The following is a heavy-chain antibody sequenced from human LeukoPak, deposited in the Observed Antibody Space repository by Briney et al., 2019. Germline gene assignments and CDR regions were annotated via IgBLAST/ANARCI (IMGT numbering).Heavy chain of an antibody. CDR2: MNQDGSGK. CDR1: GVTFSSYW. D-gene: IGHD1-1*01. Sequence: GGSLRLSCAASGVTFSSYWMSWVRQTPGKGLEWVANMNQDGSGKYYLDSVKGRFTISRDNAENSVFLQMNSLRAEDTAVYYCARERGWNDGEDAFDIWGQGTMVTVSS. V-gene: IGHV3-7*01. CDR3: ARERGWNDGEDAFDI. J-gene: IGHJ3*02.